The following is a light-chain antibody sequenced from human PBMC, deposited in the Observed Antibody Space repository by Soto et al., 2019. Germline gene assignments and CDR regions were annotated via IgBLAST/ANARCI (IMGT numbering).Light chain of an antibody. CDR3: SSFRSSTTPVV. CDR2: DVS. Sequence: QSALPQPASVSGSPGQSIAISCTGTTSDVGGYNYFSWYQQHPGKAPKLLIYDVSSRPSGISDRFSGSKSGNTASLTISGLQAEDEADYYCSSFRSSTTPVVFGGGTQLPVL. J-gene: IGLJ2*01. CDR1: TSDVGGYNY. V-gene: IGLV2-14*01.